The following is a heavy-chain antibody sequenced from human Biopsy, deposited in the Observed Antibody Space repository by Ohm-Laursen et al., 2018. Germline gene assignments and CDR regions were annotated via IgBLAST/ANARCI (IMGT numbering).Heavy chain of an antibody. J-gene: IGHJ1*01. CDR1: GGTFSNYG. V-gene: IGHV1-69*06. CDR2: NIPILGTG. Sequence: SVKVSWKAPGGTFSNYGVNWVRQAPGRGLEWLGGNIPILGTGNYAQKFQDRVTVAADTSTSTATMELRSLRSDDTAVYYCATKLTGYFHHWGQGTLVIVSS. CDR3: ATKLTGYFHH. D-gene: IGHD3-9*01.